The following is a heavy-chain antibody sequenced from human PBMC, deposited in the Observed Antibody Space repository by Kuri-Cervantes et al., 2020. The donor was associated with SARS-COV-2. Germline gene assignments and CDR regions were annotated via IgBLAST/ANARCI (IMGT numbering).Heavy chain of an antibody. CDR3: ARGSPGY. V-gene: IGHV4-34*01. CDR2: INHGGST. Sequence: GSLRLSCAVYGGSFSDYAWTWIRQTPEKGLEWIGQINHGGSTSYNPSLKSRVTISVDTSKKQFSLKSTSVTVADTAVYYCARGSPGYWGQGTLVTVSS. J-gene: IGHJ4*02. CDR1: GGSFSDYA.